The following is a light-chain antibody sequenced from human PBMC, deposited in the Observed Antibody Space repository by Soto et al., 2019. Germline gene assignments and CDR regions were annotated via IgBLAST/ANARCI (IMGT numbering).Light chain of an antibody. J-gene: IGKJ4*01. CDR2: GAS. CDR3: QQYVSIPLT. Sequence: EIVLTQSPGTLSLSPGESATLSCRASQSVGTYLAWYQQKPGQAPRLLIYGASSRATGIPDRFSGSGSGTDVTLTISRLEPEDSAVYYCQQYVSIPLTFGGGTKVE. CDR1: QSVGTY. V-gene: IGKV3-20*01.